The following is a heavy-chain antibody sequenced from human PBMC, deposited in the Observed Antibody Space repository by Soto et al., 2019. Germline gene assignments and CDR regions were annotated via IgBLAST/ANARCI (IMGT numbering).Heavy chain of an antibody. CDR3: ARDGYCSGGSCPFDY. V-gene: IGHV1-69*04. CDR1: GGTFSSYT. CDR2: IIPILGIA. J-gene: IGHJ4*02. Sequence: ASVKVSCKASGGTFSSYTISWVRQAPGQGLEWMGRIIPILGIANYAQKFQGRVTITADKSTSTAYMELSSLRSEDTAVYYCARDGYCSGGSCPFDYWGQGTLVTVSS. D-gene: IGHD2-15*01.